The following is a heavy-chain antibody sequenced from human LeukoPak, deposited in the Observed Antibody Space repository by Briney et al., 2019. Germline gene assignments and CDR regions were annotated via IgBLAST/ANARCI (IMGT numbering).Heavy chain of an antibody. CDR1: GFTVSSNY. Sequence: GGSLRLSCAASGFTVSSNYMIWVRQAPGKGLELVSVIYIGDTTYYSDSVKGRFTISRDNSRNTLHLQMNSLRAEDTAVYHCARGVNYGSKSYFDYWGQGSLVTVSS. CDR2: IYIGDTT. CDR3: ARGVNYGSKSYFDY. D-gene: IGHD3-10*01. V-gene: IGHV3-53*01. J-gene: IGHJ4*02.